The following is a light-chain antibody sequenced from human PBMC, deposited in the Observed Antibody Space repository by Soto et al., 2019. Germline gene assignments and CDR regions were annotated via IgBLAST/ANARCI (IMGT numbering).Light chain of an antibody. CDR3: MQGLQTPYT. V-gene: IGKV2-28*01. J-gene: IGKJ2*01. CDR1: QSLLYSDGYNY. CDR2: LGS. Sequence: DIVMTQSPLSLPVTPGEPASISCRYSQSLLYSDGYNYLDWYLQMPGQAPQLLIYLGSNRASGVPDRFSGSGSGTDFTLKISKVEAEDLGFYSCMQGLQTPYTFGQGTKLEIK.